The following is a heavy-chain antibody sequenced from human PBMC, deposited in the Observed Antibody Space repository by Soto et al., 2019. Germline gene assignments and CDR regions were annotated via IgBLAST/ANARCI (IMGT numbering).Heavy chain of an antibody. V-gene: IGHV4-39*02. J-gene: IGHJ4*02. CDR2: IYYSGST. CDR1: GGSISSSSYY. D-gene: IGHD5-12*01. CDR3: AKDPRIGRYSGYDARDY. Sequence: SETLSLTCTVSGGSISSSSYYWGWIRQPPGKGLEWIGSIYYSGSTYYNPSLKSRVTISVDTSKNQFSLKLSSVTAADTAVYYCAKDPRIGRYSGYDARDYWGQGTLVTVSS.